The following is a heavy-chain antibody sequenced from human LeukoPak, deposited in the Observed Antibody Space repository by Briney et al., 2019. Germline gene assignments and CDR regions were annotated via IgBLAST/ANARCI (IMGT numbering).Heavy chain of an antibody. CDR3: ARDSRYYDFWSGYPHYGMDV. J-gene: IGHJ6*02. CDR1: GYSFTSYA. Sequence: GASVKVSCKASGYSFTSYAMHWVRQAPGQRLEWMGWINAGNGNTKYSQKFQGRVTITRDTSASTAYMELSSLRSEDTAVYYCARDSRYYDFWSGYPHYGMDVWGQGTTVTVSS. D-gene: IGHD3-3*01. CDR2: INAGNGNT. V-gene: IGHV1-3*01.